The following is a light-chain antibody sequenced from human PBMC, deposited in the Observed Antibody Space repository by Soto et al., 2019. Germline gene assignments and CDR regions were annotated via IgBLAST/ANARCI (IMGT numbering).Light chain of an antibody. CDR2: GAS. CDR3: QQYGSSPLT. V-gene: IGKV3-20*01. Sequence: EIVLTQSPGTLSLSPGDGATLSCRASQSVSFSYLAWYQQKPGQAPRLLIYGASSRATGIPDRFSGSESGTDFTLTISRLEPEDFAVYYCQQYGSSPLTCGGGTQVEI. CDR1: QSVSFSY. J-gene: IGKJ4*01.